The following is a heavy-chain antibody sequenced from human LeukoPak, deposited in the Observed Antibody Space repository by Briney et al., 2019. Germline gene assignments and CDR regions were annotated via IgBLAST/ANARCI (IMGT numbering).Heavy chain of an antibody. CDR1: GFTVSSNY. CDR3: ARGSSGWSPTPFDY. V-gene: IGHV3-53*01. Sequence: GGSLRLSCAPSGFTVSSNYMSWVRQAPGKGLEWVSVIYSDSSTYYADSVKGRFTISRDNSKNTLYLQMNSLRAEDTAVYYCARGSSGWSPTPFDYWGQGTLVTVSS. CDR2: IYSDSST. J-gene: IGHJ4*02. D-gene: IGHD6-19*01.